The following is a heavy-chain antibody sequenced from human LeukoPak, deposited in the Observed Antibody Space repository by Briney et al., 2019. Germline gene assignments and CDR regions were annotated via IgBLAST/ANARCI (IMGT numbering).Heavy chain of an antibody. V-gene: IGHV4-39*07. J-gene: IGHJ5*02. D-gene: IGHD3-3*01. CDR2: IYYSGST. CDR1: GGSISSSSYY. CDR3: ARDYYDFWSGYHWFDP. Sequence: SETLSLTCTVSGGSISSSSYYWGWIRQPPGKGLEWIGSIYYSGSTYYNPSLKSRVTISVDTSKNQFSLKLSSVTAADTAVYYCARDYYDFWSGYHWFDPWGQGTLVTVSS.